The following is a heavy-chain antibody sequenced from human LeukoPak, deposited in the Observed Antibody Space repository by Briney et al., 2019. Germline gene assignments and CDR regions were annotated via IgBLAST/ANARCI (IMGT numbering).Heavy chain of an antibody. D-gene: IGHD7-27*01. CDR1: GYTFTSYD. CDR3: ARDLPSTPNWELDY. V-gene: IGHV1-2*02. CDR2: FNPKSGDT. Sequence: ASVKVSCKASGYTFTSYDINWVRQAPGQGLEWMGKFNPKSGDTDYSQDFQGRVSMTRDTSISTAYMELSRLTSYDTAVYFCARDLPSTPNWELDYWGQGTLVTVSS. J-gene: IGHJ4*02.